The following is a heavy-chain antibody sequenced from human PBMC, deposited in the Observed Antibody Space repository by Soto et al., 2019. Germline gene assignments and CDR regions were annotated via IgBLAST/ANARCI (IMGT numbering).Heavy chain of an antibody. Sequence: GASVKVSCKASGCRFTGYGLHWVRQAPGQGLQWMGWINPKSGATDYAQKFQGRVTMTRDTSISTAYMELSRLRSDDTAVYYCAREVRQLARRDYYYGMDVWGQGTTVTVSS. D-gene: IGHD6-6*01. V-gene: IGHV1-2*02. CDR1: GCRFTGYG. J-gene: IGHJ6*02. CDR2: INPKSGAT. CDR3: AREVRQLARRDYYYGMDV.